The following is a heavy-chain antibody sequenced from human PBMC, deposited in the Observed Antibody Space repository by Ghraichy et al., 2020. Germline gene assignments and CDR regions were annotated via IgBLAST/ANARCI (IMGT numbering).Heavy chain of an antibody. V-gene: IGHV3-30*04. J-gene: IGHJ3*02. CDR2: ISYDGGDE. D-gene: IGHD3-16*01. CDR1: GINFSSFA. Sequence: GGSLRLSCAASGINFSSFAMHWVRQPPGKGPEWVALISYDGGDEHYIDSVKGRFTISRDNSKNTLYLQMNSLRVEDTAVYYCARDPGRGYDYFWGTYRQDAFDIWGQGTLVTVSS. CDR3: ARDPGRGYDYFWGTYRQDAFDI.